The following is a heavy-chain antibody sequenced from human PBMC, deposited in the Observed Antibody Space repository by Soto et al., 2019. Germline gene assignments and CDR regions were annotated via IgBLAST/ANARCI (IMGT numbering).Heavy chain of an antibody. Sequence: GGSLRLSCAASGFTFSSYSMNWVRQAPGKGLEWVSSISSSSSYIYYADSVKGRFTISRDNAKNSLYLQMNSLRAEDTAVYYCARDYGGSCYSTCYSGWFDPWGQGTLVTVSS. CDR3: ARDYGGSCYSTCYSGWFDP. CDR1: GFTFSSYS. V-gene: IGHV3-21*01. D-gene: IGHD2-15*01. CDR2: ISSSSSYI. J-gene: IGHJ5*02.